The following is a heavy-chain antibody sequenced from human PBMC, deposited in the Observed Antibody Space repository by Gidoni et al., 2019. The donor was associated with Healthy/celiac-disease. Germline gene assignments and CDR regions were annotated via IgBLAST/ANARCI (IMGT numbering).Heavy chain of an antibody. CDR1: GFTVSSNY. Sequence: EVQLVETGGGLIQPGGSLTLSCAASGFTVSSNYMSWGRQAPGKGLEWVSVIYSGGSTYYADSVKGRFTISRDNSKNTLYLQRNSLRAEDTAVYYCARGAATTLYYYYGMDVWGQGTTVTVSS. V-gene: IGHV3-53*02. CDR2: IYSGGST. CDR3: ARGAATTLYYYYGMDV. D-gene: IGHD4-17*01. J-gene: IGHJ6*02.